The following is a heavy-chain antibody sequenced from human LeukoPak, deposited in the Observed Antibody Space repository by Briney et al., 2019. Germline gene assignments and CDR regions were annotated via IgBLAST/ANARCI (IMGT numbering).Heavy chain of an antibody. CDR2: INHSGST. V-gene: IGHV4-34*01. J-gene: IGHJ5*02. Sequence: SETLSLTCAVYGGSFSGYYWSWIRQPPGKGLEWIGEINHSGSTNYNPSLKSRVTISVDTSKNQFSLKLSSVTAADTAVYYCARNYYDSSGYPTGFDPWGQGTLVTVSS. D-gene: IGHD3-22*01. CDR3: ARNYYDSSGYPTGFDP. CDR1: GGSFSGYY.